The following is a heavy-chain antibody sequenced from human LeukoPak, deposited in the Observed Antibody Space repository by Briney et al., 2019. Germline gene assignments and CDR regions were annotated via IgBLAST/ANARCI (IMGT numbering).Heavy chain of an antibody. Sequence: GGSLGLSCAASGFTFSSYWMSWVRQAPGKGLEWVANIKQDGSEKYYVDSVKGRFTISRDNAKNSLYLQMNSLRAEDTAVYYCARDDTQGRGNEYYDALDLWGQGTMVTVSS. CDR3: ARDDTQGRGNEYYDALDL. D-gene: IGHD4-23*01. CDR1: GFTFSSYW. J-gene: IGHJ3*01. CDR2: IKQDGSEK. V-gene: IGHV3-7*01.